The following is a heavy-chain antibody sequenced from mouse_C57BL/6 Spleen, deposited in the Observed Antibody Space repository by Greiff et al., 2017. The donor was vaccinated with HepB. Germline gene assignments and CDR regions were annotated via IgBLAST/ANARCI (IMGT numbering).Heavy chain of an antibody. CDR1: GYAFSSYW. CDR2: IYPGDGDT. D-gene: IGHD2-2*01. J-gene: IGHJ3*01. CDR3: SRGGGYDAFAY. V-gene: IGHV1-80*01. Sequence: VQLHQSGAELVKPGASVKISCKASGYAFSSYWMNWVKQRPGKGLEWIGQIYPGDGDTNYNGKFKGKATLTADKSSSTAYMQLSSLTSEDSAVYFCSRGGGYDAFAYWGQGTLVTVSA.